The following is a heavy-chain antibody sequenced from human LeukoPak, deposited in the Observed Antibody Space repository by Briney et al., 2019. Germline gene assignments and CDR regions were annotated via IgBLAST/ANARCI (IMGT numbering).Heavy chain of an antibody. Sequence: GASVKVPCKASGYTFSSYDIIWVRQASGQGLEWMGWMNPNSGHTGYAQKFQGRVTMTRSTSISTAYMELTSLTSEDSAVYYCARSIVGVRKRNDYWGQGTLVTVSS. CDR2: MNPNSGHT. V-gene: IGHV1-8*01. D-gene: IGHD1-26*01. J-gene: IGHJ4*02. CDR1: GYTFSSYD. CDR3: ARSIVGVRKRNDY.